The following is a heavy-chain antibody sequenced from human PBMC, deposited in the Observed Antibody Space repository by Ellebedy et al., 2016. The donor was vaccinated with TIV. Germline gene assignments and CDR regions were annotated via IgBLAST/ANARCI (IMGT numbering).Heavy chain of an antibody. J-gene: IGHJ4*02. CDR3: ARDSRGSPDY. D-gene: IGHD3-16*01. CDR2: INSDGSST. Sequence: HTGGSLRLSCAASGITLRSYWMHWVRQAPGKGLVWVSRINSDGSSTTYADSVKGRFTISRDNAKNTLYLQMNSLRAEDTAVYYCARDSRGSPDYWGRGTLVTVSS. V-gene: IGHV3-74*01. CDR1: GITLRSYW.